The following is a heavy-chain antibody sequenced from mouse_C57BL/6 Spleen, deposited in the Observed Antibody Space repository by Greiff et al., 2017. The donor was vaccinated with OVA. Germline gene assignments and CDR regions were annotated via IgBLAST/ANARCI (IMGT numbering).Heavy chain of an antibody. J-gene: IGHJ4*01. V-gene: IGHV14-4*01. Sequence: VQLQQSGAELVRPGASVKLSCTASGFNIKDDYMHWVKQRPEQGLEWIGWIDPENGDTEYASKFQGKATITADTSSNTAYLQLSSLTSEDTAVYYYTTADGTYNYAMDYWGQGTSVTVSS. CDR1: GFNIKDDY. D-gene: IGHD1-1*01. CDR3: TTADGTYNYAMDY. CDR2: IDPENGDT.